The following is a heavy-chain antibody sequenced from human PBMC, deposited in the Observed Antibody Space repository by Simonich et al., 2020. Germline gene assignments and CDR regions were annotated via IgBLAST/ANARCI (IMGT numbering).Heavy chain of an antibody. CDR2: VSAYNGNT. CDR1: GYTFTSYG. V-gene: IGHV1-18*01. D-gene: IGHD6-13*01. J-gene: IGHJ4*02. CDR3: ARDQGGRAAAATDY. Sequence: QVQLVQSGAEVKKPGASVKVSCKASGYTFTSYGISWVRQAPGQGLEWMVWVSAYNGNTNYAQKLQGRGTMTTDTYTSTAYMELRSLRSDDTAVYYCARDQGGRAAAATDYWGQGTLVTVSS.